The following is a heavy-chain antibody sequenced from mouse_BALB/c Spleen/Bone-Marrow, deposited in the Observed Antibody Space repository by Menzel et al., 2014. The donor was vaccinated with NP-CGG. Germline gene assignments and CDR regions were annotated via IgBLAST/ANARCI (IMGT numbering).Heavy chain of an antibody. D-gene: IGHD2-1*01. CDR1: GFTFSSYG. V-gene: IGHV5-6-3*01. CDR3: VRGNYGNYVDYFDF. Sequence: DVKLVESGGGLVQPGGSLKLSCAASGFTFSSYGTSWVRQTPDKRLELVATINSNGGSTYYPDSVKGRFTISRDTAKNTLCLQMSRLKSEETAMYYCVRGNYGNYVDYFDFWGQGTTLTVSS. CDR2: INSNGGST. J-gene: IGHJ2*01.